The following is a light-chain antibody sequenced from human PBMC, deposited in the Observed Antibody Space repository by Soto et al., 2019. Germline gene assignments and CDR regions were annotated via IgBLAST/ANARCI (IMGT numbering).Light chain of an antibody. CDR1: QSVSSSY. Sequence: EIVWTQSPGTLSLSPGERATLSCRSSQSVSSSYLAWYQQKPGQAPRLLTYGASSRATGIPDRFSGSGSGTDFTLTISRLEPEDFAVYYCQQYGSSPLTFGGGTKVDIK. CDR3: QQYGSSPLT. J-gene: IGKJ4*01. CDR2: GAS. V-gene: IGKV3-20*01.